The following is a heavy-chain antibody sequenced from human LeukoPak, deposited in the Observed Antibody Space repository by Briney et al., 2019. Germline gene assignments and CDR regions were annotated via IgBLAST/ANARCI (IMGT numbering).Heavy chain of an antibody. Sequence: ASVKLSCKAAGYTFTSYAMHRVREAPGQRLEWMGWTNAGNGNTKYSQKFQGRVTITRDTSASTAYMELSSLRSEDTAVYYCAREAVYCSGGSCYHYYFDYWGQGTLVTVSS. V-gene: IGHV1-3*01. D-gene: IGHD2-15*01. CDR3: AREAVYCSGGSCYHYYFDY. CDR2: TNAGNGNT. J-gene: IGHJ4*02. CDR1: GYTFTSYA.